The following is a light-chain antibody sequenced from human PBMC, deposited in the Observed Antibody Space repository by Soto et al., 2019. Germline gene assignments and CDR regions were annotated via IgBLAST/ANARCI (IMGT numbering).Light chain of an antibody. J-gene: IGLJ1*01. V-gene: IGLV2-14*01. CDR3: SSYTSSSTLLYV. Sequence: QSALTQPASVSGSPGQSITISCTGTSSDVGDYNRVSWYQQHPGKAPKLMIYEVTNRPSGVSIRSSGSKSGNTASLTISGLQPEDEADYYCSSYTSSSTLLYVFGTGTKLTVL. CDR1: SSDVGDYNR. CDR2: EVT.